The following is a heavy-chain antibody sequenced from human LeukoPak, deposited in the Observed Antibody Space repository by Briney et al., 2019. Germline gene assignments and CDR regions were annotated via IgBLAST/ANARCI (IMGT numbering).Heavy chain of an antibody. Sequence: QITLKESGPALFKPTQTLTLTCTFAGFSVSTSGVSVGWIRQPPGKALEWLAIIYWDDDKRYIRSLKSRLTDTKDTSKNQVVLTMTNMDPVDTATYYCTHTTSSSSGNYFDYWGQGTLVTVSS. CDR1: GFSVSTSGVS. CDR2: IYWDDDK. V-gene: IGHV2-5*02. CDR3: THTTSSSSGNYFDY. D-gene: IGHD6-6*01. J-gene: IGHJ4*02.